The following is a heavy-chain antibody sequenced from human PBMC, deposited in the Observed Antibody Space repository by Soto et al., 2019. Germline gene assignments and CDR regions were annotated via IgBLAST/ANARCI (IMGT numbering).Heavy chain of an antibody. CDR3: ARDPNVLRFLEWPSYYYYYGMDV. J-gene: IGHJ6*02. Sequence: ASVKVSCKASGYTFTSYAMHWVRQAPGQRLEWIGWINAGNGNTKYSQKFQGRVTITRDTSASTAYMELSSLRSEDTAVYYCARDPNVLRFLEWPSYYYYYGMDVWGQGTTVTVYS. V-gene: IGHV1-3*01. D-gene: IGHD3-3*01. CDR2: INAGNGNT. CDR1: GYTFTSYA.